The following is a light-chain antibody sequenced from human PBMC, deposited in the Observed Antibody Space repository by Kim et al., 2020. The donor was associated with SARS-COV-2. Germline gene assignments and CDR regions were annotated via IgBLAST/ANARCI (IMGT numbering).Light chain of an antibody. Sequence: SYELTQPLSVSVALGQTARITCGGNNIGSKNVHWYQQKPGQPPVLVIYRDSNRPSGIPERFSGSNSGNTATLTISRAQAGDEADYYCQVWDSSTAVFGGGTQLTVL. CDR3: QVWDSSTAV. CDR2: RDS. V-gene: IGLV3-9*01. J-gene: IGLJ2*01. CDR1: NIGSKN.